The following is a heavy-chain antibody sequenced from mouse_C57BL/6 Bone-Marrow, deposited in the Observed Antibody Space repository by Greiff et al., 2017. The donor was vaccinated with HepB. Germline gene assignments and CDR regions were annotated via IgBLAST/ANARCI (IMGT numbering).Heavy chain of an antibody. CDR3: ARLDDYGWFAY. CDR1: GYAFSSSW. CDR2: IYPGDGDT. Sequence: QVQLQQSGPELVKPGASVKISCKASGYAFSSSWMNWVKQRPGKGLEWIGRIYPGDGDTNYNGKFKGKATLTADKSSSTAYMQLSSLTSEDSAVYFCARLDDYGWFAYWGQGTLVTVSA. D-gene: IGHD2-4*01. J-gene: IGHJ3*01. V-gene: IGHV1-82*01.